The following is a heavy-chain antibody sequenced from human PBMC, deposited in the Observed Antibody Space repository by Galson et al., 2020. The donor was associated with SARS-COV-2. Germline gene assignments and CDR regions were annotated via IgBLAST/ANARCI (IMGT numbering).Heavy chain of an antibody. J-gene: IGHJ4*02. CDR2: INSDGNNT. Sequence: GRSLRLSCAASGFTFSNYWMHWVRQAPGKGLVWVSRINSDGNNTSYADSVKGRFTISRDNAKNTLYLQMDSLRADDTAVYYCTATRAYWGQGTLVTFSS. D-gene: IGHD1-26*01. CDR3: TATRAY. V-gene: IGHV3-74*01. CDR1: GFTFSNYW.